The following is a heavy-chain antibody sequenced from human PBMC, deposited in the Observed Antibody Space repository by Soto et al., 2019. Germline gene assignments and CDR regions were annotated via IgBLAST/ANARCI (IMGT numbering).Heavy chain of an antibody. D-gene: IGHD2-21*02. Sequence: QVQLVQSGGEVKKPGASVKVSCKASGYTFTSYGFSWVRQAPGQGLEWMGWINGYTGNTHYAQKFQGRVTMTIDKSTSTAYMELWTLISADTAVYYWAPYWVTCGGGMDVCGEGATVTVSS. CDR3: APYWVTCGGGMDV. CDR1: GYTFTSYG. J-gene: IGHJ6*04. CDR2: INGYTGNT. V-gene: IGHV1-18*01.